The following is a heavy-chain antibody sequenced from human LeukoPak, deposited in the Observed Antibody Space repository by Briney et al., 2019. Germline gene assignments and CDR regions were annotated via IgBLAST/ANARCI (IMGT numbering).Heavy chain of an antibody. J-gene: IGHJ5*02. Sequence: GESLKISCKGSGYSFTSYWIGWVRQMPRKGLEWMGVIHPGEYERRYSPSFEGQVTISADKSISTAYMQWSSLKASDAAMYYCARRTDSGWKWFDPWGQGTLVTVSS. CDR3: ARRTDSGWKWFDP. D-gene: IGHD6-25*01. CDR1: GYSFTSYW. V-gene: IGHV5-51*01. CDR2: IHPGEYER.